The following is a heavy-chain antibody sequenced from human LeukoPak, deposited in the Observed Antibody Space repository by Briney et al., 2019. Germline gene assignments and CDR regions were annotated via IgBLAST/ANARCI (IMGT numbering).Heavy chain of an antibody. J-gene: IGHJ6*04. CDR2: MSSGSRYI. CDR3: AELGITMIGGV. V-gene: IGHV3-21*01. CDR1: GFTFSDYT. Sequence: GGSLRLSCAASGFTFSDYTMNWVRQAPGKGLEWVSSMSSGSRYIYCADSVKGRFTISRDNAKNSLYLQMNSLRAEDTAVYYCAELGITMIGGVWGKGTTVTISS. D-gene: IGHD3-10*02.